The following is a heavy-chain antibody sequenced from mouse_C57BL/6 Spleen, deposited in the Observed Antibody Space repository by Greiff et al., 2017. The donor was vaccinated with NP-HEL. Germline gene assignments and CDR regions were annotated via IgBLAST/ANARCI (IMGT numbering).Heavy chain of an antibody. CDR2: IYPGGGYT. Sequence: QVQLKESGAELVRPGTSVKTSCKASGYTFTNYWIGWAKQRPGHGLEWIGDIYPGGGYTNYNEKFKGKATLTADKSSSTAYMQFSSLTSEDSAIYYWARRDYYGSSYGYFDVWGTGTTVTVSS. CDR1: GYTFTNYW. V-gene: IGHV1-63*01. CDR3: ARRDYYGSSYGYFDV. D-gene: IGHD1-1*01. J-gene: IGHJ1*03.